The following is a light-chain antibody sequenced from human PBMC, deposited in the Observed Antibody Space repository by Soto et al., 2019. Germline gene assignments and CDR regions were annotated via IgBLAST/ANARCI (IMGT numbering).Light chain of an antibody. V-gene: IGKV3-15*01. CDR2: GAF. CDR1: QSVSSN. CDR3: QQYNNWPPIT. Sequence: EIVMTQSPATLSVSPGERATLSCRASQSVSSNLAWYQQKPGQAPRLLIYGAFTSATGIPVRFSGSGSGTEFTLTISTLQSEDFAVYYCQQYNNWPPITFGQGTKLEIK. J-gene: IGKJ2*01.